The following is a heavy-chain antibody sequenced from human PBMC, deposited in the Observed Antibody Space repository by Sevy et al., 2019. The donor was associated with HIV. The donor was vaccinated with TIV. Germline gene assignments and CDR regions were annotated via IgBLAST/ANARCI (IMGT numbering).Heavy chain of an antibody. CDR3: ARDGYSYGYGWFDP. CDR2: ISAYNGNT. D-gene: IGHD5-18*01. V-gene: IGHV1-18*04. CDR1: GYTFTSYG. J-gene: IGHJ5*02. Sequence: ASVKVSCKASGYTFTSYGISLVRQAPGQGLEWMGWISAYNGNTNYAQKLQGRVTMTTDTSTSTAYMELRSLRSDDTAVYYCARDGYSYGYGWFDPWGQRTLVTVSS.